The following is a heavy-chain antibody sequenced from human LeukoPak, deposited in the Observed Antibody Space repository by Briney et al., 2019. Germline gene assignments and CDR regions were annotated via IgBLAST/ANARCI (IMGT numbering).Heavy chain of an antibody. V-gene: IGHV1-2*02. CDR1: GYTFTGYY. CDR3: ARLTYHDFWSGYNYAFDI. CDR2: INPSSGGT. Sequence: GASVKVSCKASGYTFTGYYMHWVRQAPGQGLEWMGWINPSSGGTNYAQKFQGRVTMTRDTSISTAYMELSRLRSDDTAVYYCARLTYHDFWSGYNYAFDIWGQGTMVTVSS. D-gene: IGHD3-3*01. J-gene: IGHJ3*02.